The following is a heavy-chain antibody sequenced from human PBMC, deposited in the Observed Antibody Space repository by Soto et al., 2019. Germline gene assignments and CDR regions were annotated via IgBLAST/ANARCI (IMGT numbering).Heavy chain of an antibody. Sequence: GGSLRLSCAASGFTFSSYGMHWVRQAPGKGLEWVAVIWYDGSNKYYADSVEGRFTISRDNSKNTLYLQMNSLRAEDTAVYYCARGPLIAVAGYYYGMDVWGQGTTVTVSS. CDR1: GFTFSSYG. CDR3: ARGPLIAVAGYYYGMDV. J-gene: IGHJ6*02. D-gene: IGHD6-19*01. V-gene: IGHV3-33*01. CDR2: IWYDGSNK.